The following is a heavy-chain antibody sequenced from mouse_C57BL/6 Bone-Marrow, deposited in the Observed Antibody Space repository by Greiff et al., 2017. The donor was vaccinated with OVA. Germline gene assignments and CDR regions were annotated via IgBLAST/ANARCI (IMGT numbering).Heavy chain of an antibody. D-gene: IGHD6-5*01. CDR1: GYSITSGYY. J-gene: IGHJ3*01. Sequence: EVQLQESGPGLVKPSQSLSLTCSVTGYSITSGYYWNWIRQFPGNKLEWMGYISYDGSNNYNPSLKNRISITRDTSKNQFFLKLNSVTTEDTATYYCARDQRPNLPWFAYWGQGTLVTVSA. CDR2: ISYDGSN. CDR3: ARDQRPNLPWFAY. V-gene: IGHV3-6*01.